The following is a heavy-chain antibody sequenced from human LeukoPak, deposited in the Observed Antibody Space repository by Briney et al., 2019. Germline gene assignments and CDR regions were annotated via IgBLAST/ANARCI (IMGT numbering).Heavy chain of an antibody. D-gene: IGHD3-22*01. CDR3: ARTPDSSGYYHRGRYFDY. CDR1: GGSISSSSCY. Sequence: SETLSLTCTVSGGSISSSSCYWGWIRQPPGKGLEWIGSIYYSGSTYYNPSLKSRVTISVDTSKNQFSLKLSSVTAADTAVYYCARTPDSSGYYHRGRYFDYWGQGTLVTVSS. J-gene: IGHJ4*02. V-gene: IGHV4-39*07. CDR2: IYYSGST.